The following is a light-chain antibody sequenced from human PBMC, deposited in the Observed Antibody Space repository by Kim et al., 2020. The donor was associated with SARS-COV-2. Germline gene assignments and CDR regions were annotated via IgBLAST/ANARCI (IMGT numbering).Light chain of an antibody. V-gene: IGKV1-33*01. Sequence: SEGDRVTITCQASQDISNYLNWYQQKPGKAPKLLIYDASNLETGVPSRFSGSGSGTDFTFTISSLQPEDIATYYCQQYDNLPGFTFGPGTKVDIK. J-gene: IGKJ3*01. CDR2: DAS. CDR3: QQYDNLPGFT. CDR1: QDISNY.